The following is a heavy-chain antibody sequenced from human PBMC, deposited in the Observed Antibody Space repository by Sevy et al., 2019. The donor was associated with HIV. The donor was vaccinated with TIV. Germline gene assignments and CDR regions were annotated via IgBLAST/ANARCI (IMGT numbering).Heavy chain of an antibody. D-gene: IGHD2-2*01. CDR3: VWGIGYCSSTSGPRYYGYYYYGMDV. Sequence: GGSLRLSCAASGFTFDDYAMHWVRQAPGKGLEWVSGISWNSGSIGYADSVKGRFTISRDNAKNSLYLQMNSLRAEDTDLYYYVWGIGYCSSTSGPRYYGYYYYGMDVWGQGTTVTVSS. CDR2: ISWNSGSI. CDR1: GFTFDDYA. J-gene: IGHJ6*02. V-gene: IGHV3-9*01.